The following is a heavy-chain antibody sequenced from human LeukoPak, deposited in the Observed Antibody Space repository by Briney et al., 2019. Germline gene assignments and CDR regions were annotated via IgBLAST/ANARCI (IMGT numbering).Heavy chain of an antibody. Sequence: LGGSLRLSCAASGFTFSTYAMSWVRQAPGKGLEWVSAITSSGDNAYYADSVKGRFTISRDNSKNTMYLQMNSLRAEDTAVYYCAKGNIGYYYDYWGQGTLVTVSS. CDR2: ITSSGDNA. CDR3: AKGNIGYYYDY. V-gene: IGHV3-23*01. J-gene: IGHJ4*02. CDR1: GFTFSTYA. D-gene: IGHD3-22*01.